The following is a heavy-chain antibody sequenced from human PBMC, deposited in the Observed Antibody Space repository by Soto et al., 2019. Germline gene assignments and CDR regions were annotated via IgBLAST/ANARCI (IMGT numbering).Heavy chain of an antibody. CDR3: ARDRAGDILAISLAATPYFDS. CDR2: ISYDGRNN. D-gene: IGHD2-15*01. Sequence: QEQLVESGGGVVQPGRSLRLSCTASGFTFRSHAMHWVRQAPGKGLEWVAVISYDGRNNYYADSVKGRFTISRDNSTNPLYLQVTSLTPEDTAVYYCARDRAGDILAISLAATPYFDSWGQGTLVTVSS. V-gene: IGHV3-30*01. CDR1: GFTFRSHA. J-gene: IGHJ4*02.